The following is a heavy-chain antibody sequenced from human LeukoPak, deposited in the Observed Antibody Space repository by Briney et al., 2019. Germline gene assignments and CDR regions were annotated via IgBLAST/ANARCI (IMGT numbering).Heavy chain of an antibody. V-gene: IGHV3-49*04. D-gene: IGHD5-12*01. CDR3: TRAPSGYDPNWFDH. CDR2: IRSKAYGGTT. J-gene: IGHJ5*02. Sequence: PGGSLRLSCTASGFTLWDYAMSWVRQARGKGREWVGFIRSKAYGGTTEYAASVKGIFTISRDDSKSIAYLQMNSLKTEDTAVYYCTRAPSGYDPNWFDHWGQGTLVTVSS. CDR1: GFTLWDYA.